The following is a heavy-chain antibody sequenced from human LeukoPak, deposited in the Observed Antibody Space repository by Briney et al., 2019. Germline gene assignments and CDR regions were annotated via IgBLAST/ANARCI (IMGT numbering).Heavy chain of an antibody. V-gene: IGHV4-4*07. CDR3: ARHGYTASHYFLDY. D-gene: IGHD3-16*01. CDR1: SGSINSYY. J-gene: IGHJ4*02. Sequence: PSETLSLTCTVSSGSINSYYWGWVRQPAGRGLEWIGRIYTTGKTDYNPSLKSRLTMSVDTSKGQFSLNLRSVSVADTAIYYCARHGYTASHYFLDYWSQGTLVTVSS. CDR2: IYTTGKT.